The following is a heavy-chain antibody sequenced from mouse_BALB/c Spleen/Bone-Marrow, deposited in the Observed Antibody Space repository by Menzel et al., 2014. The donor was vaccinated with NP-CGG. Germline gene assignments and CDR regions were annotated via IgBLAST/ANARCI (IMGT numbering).Heavy chain of an antibody. CDR3: ARATGGADGFAY. CDR1: GFNIKDAY. J-gene: IGHJ3*01. Sequence: VQLQQSGAEIVTPGASVKLSCTASGFNIKDAYMHWVKQRPARGLEWIGRIAPANGNTKYDPKFQGKATITADTSSNTAYLQLSSLSSEDTAVYYCARATGGADGFAYGGQGTLFTASA. CDR2: IAPANGNT. D-gene: IGHD6-1*01. V-gene: IGHV14-3*02.